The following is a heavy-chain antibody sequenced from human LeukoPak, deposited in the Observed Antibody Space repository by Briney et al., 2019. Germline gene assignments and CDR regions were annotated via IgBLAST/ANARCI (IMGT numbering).Heavy chain of an antibody. CDR1: GYTFSNYG. CDR3: ARDRYGDYSAEFDP. V-gene: IGHV1-18*01. D-gene: IGHD4-17*01. J-gene: IGHJ5*02. Sequence: GASVKVSCKASGYTFSNYGINWVRQAPGQGLEWMGWISVNNGNTNYAQRIQGRVTMTTDTSASTAYMELRSLRSDDTAVYCCARDRYGDYSAEFDPWGQGTLVTVSS. CDR2: ISVNNGNT.